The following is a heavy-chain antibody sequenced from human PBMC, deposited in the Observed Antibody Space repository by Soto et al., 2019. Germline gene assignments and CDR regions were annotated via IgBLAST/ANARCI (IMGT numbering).Heavy chain of an antibody. D-gene: IGHD6-13*01. Sequence: QVQLQESGPGLVKPSETLSLTCTVSGGSISSYYWSWIRQPPGKGLECIGYIYYTGSTNYNPSLKGRVTTSVDTSKNQFSLKLSSVTAADTAVYYCARIFTAAAEDGMDVWGQGTTVTVSS. CDR2: IYYTGST. CDR1: GGSISSYY. CDR3: ARIFTAAAEDGMDV. V-gene: IGHV4-59*01. J-gene: IGHJ6*02.